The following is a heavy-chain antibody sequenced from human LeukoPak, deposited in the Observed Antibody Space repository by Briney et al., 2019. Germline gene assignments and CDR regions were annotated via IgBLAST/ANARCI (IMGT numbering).Heavy chain of an antibody. V-gene: IGHV1-18*04. CDR2: IFTYNGDT. D-gene: IGHD1-1*01. CDR3: ARGKEREPFDF. CDR1: VYTFISYG. Sequence: GASVKVSCKASVYTFISYGISWVRQAPGQGLEWMGWIFTYNGDTMYEKKFQGRVSMTTDSSTNTVYLELRSLRSDDTAVYYCARGKEREPFDFWGQGTLVAVS. J-gene: IGHJ4*02.